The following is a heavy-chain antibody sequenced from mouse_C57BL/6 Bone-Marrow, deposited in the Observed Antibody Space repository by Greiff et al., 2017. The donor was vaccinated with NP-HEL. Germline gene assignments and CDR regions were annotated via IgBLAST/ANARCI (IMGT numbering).Heavy chain of an antibody. Sequence: VQLQQPGAELVKPGASVKLSCKASGYTFTSYWMHWVKQRPGQGLEWIGMIHPNSGSTNYNEKFKSKATLTVDKSSSTAYMQLSSLTSEDSAVYYCARSRVYYGSSYVFDYWAKAPLSQSPQ. CDR1: GYTFTSYW. J-gene: IGHJ2*01. CDR3: ARSRVYYGSSYVFDY. D-gene: IGHD1-1*01. V-gene: IGHV1-64*01. CDR2: IHPNSGST.